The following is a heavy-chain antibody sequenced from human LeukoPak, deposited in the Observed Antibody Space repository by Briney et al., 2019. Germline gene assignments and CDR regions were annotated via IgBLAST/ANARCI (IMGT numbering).Heavy chain of an antibody. CDR3: ARAYSGSYFYYYYHMDV. CDR1: GYTFTSYY. D-gene: IGHD1-26*01. J-gene: IGHJ6*03. CDR2: INPSGGST. Sequence: ASVKVSCKASGYTFTSYYMHWVRQAPGQGLEWTGIINPSGGSTSYAQKFQGRVTMTRDTSTSTVYMELSSLRSEDTAVYYCARAYSGSYFYYYYHMDVWGKGTTVTVSS. V-gene: IGHV1-46*01.